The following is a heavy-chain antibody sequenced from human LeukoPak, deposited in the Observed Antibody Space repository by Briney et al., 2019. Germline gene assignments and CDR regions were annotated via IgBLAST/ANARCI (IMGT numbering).Heavy chain of an antibody. J-gene: IGHJ4*02. CDR1: GFTFSDYY. V-gene: IGHV3-11*01. Sequence: GGSLRLSCAASGFTFSDYYTSWIRQAPGKGLEWVSYISSVGSTIYYADSVKGRFTISRDNAKNSLYLQMNSLRAEDTAVYYCARGLTGRYILTGYYNDYWGQGTLVTVSS. CDR2: ISSVGSTI. D-gene: IGHD3-9*01. CDR3: ARGLTGRYILTGYYNDY.